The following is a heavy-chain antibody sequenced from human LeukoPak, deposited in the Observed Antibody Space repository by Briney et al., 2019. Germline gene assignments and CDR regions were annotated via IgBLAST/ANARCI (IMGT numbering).Heavy chain of an antibody. D-gene: IGHD5-18*01. CDR3: VSPRGFSYGYFDY. CDR2: INHSGST. J-gene: IGHJ4*02. CDR1: GGSISSGGYY. Sequence: SETLSLTCTVSGGSISSGGYYWSWIRQPPGKGLEWIGEINHSGSTNYNPSLKSRVTISADTSKNQFSLTLGSVSATDTAVYYCVSPRGFSYGYFDYWGQGTLVTVSS. V-gene: IGHV4-39*01.